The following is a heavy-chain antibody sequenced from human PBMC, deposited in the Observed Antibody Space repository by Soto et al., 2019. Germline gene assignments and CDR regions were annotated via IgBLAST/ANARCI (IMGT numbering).Heavy chain of an antibody. J-gene: IGHJ4*02. CDR1: GFTFSVSA. Sequence: EVQLVESGGGLVQPGGSLKLSCAASGFTFSVSAIHWVRLSSGKGLEWLGRIRGKGKDYATAYAASVKGRFTVSRDDSTNTAYLEMNSLKTEDTAVYYCTRLSDTTTEGVDYWGRGTLVTGAS. CDR3: TRLSDTTTEGVDY. V-gene: IGHV3-73*02. D-gene: IGHD1-26*01. CDR2: IRGKGKDYAT.